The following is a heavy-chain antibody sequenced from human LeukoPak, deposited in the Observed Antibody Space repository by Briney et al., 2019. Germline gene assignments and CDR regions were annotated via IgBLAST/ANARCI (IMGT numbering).Heavy chain of an antibody. CDR2: ITLSSSTV. CDR3: ARDPTYSSSWYTTCDY. CDR1: GFSFNDYN. J-gene: IGHJ4*02. V-gene: IGHV3-48*01. Sequence: GGTLRLSCTASGFSFNDYNMNWVRQAPGKGLEWVSYITLSSSTVYYADSVRGRFTISRDNAKNSLYLQMNSLRAEDTAVYYCARDPTYSSSWYTTCDYWGQGTLVTVSS. D-gene: IGHD6-13*01.